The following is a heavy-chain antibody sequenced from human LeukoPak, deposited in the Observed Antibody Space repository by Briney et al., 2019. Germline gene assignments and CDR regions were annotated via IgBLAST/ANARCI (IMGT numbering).Heavy chain of an antibody. V-gene: IGHV3-33*08. CDR2: ISYDGSNK. CDR1: GFTFSSFSSYG. CDR3: ARPAPYDILTDVNGMDV. Sequence: ERSLRLSCAASGFTFSSFSSYGMHWVRQAPGKGLEWVATISYDGSNKYYTDSVKGRFTISRDNSKNTLYLQMHSLRAEDTAVYYCARPAPYDILTDVNGMDVWGQGITVTVSS. J-gene: IGHJ6*02. D-gene: IGHD3-9*01.